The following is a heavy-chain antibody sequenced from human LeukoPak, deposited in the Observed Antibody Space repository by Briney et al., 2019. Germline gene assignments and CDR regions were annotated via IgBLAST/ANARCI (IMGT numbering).Heavy chain of an antibody. J-gene: IGHJ4*02. CDR3: ARDGQTFRSGSYSDPFDY. V-gene: IGHV1-18*01. CDR2: ISAYNGNT. Sequence: ASVKVSCKASGYTFTSYGISWVRQAPGQGLEWMGWISAYNGNTNYAQKLQSRVTMTTDTSTSTAYMELRSLRSDDTAVYYCARDGQTFRSGSYSDPFDYWGQGTLVTVSS. CDR1: GYTFTSYG. D-gene: IGHD1-26*01.